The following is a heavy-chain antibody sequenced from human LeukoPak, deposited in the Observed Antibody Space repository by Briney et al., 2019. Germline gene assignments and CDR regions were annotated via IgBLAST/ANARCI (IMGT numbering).Heavy chain of an antibody. CDR3: ARGTVDYYDSSGSSFYFDY. Sequence: PSETLSLTCAVYGGSFSGYYWSWIRQPPGKGLEWIGEINHSGSTNYNPSPKSRVTISVDTSKNQFSLKLSSVTAADTAVYYCARGTVDYYDSSGSSFYFDYWGQGTLVTVSS. CDR2: INHSGST. J-gene: IGHJ4*02. V-gene: IGHV4-34*01. D-gene: IGHD3-22*01. CDR1: GGSFSGYY.